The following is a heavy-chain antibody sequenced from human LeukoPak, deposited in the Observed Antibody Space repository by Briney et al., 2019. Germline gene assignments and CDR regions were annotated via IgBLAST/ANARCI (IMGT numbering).Heavy chain of an antibody. V-gene: IGHV1-58*02. CDR3: AATRRGYYDSSGYYYVFAYYYMDV. D-gene: IGHD3-22*01. CDR2: IVVGSGNT. CDR1: GFTFTSSA. J-gene: IGHJ6*03. Sequence: ASVKVSCKASGFTFTSSAMQWVRQARGQRLEWIGWIVVGSGNTNYAQKFQERVTITRDMSTSTAYMELSSLRSEDTAVYYCAATRRGYYDSSGYYYVFAYYYMDVWGKGTTVTVSS.